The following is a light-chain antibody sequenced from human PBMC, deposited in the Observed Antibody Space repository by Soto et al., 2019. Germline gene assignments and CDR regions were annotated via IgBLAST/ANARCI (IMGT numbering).Light chain of an antibody. CDR1: ESISTW. Sequence: DIQMTQSPSTLSASVGDRVTITCRASESISTWLAWYQQKPGRAPKLLIYDASNLESGVPSRFSGSSSGTEFILTIDSVQPDDFATYYCHQYNTYVLTFGGGTKVEIK. J-gene: IGKJ4*01. CDR2: DAS. CDR3: HQYNTYVLT. V-gene: IGKV1-5*01.